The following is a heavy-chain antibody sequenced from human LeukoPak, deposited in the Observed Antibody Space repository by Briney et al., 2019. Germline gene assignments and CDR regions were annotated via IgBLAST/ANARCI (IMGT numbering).Heavy chain of an antibody. CDR2: IYTSGST. CDR3: ARGLGFGEGGRPHFDY. J-gene: IGHJ4*02. Sequence: SETLSLTCTVSGGSISSYYWSWIRQPAGKGLEWIGRIYTSGSTNYNPSLKSRVTISVDTSKNQFSLKLSSVTAADTAVYYCARGLGFGEGGRPHFDYWGQGTLVTVSS. CDR1: GGSISSYY. D-gene: IGHD3-10*01. V-gene: IGHV4-4*07.